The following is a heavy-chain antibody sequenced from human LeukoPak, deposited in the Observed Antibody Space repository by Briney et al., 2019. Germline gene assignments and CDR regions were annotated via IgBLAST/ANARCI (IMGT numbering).Heavy chain of an antibody. V-gene: IGHV3-30*02. Sequence: PGGSLRLSCAASGFTFSNYGMHWVRQAPGKGLEWVAFIRYDGSNKYYADSVKGRLTISRDNSKNTLYLQMNSLRAEDTAVYYCAKAGVVVPGAYFDYWGQGTLVTVSS. D-gene: IGHD2-2*01. CDR1: GFTFSNYG. J-gene: IGHJ4*02. CDR2: IRYDGSNK. CDR3: AKAGVVVPGAYFDY.